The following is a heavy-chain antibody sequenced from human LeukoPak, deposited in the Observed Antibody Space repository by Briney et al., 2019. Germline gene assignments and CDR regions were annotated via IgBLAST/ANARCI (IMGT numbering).Heavy chain of an antibody. CDR3: ARDNSGNL. V-gene: IGHV3-74*01. CDR1: GFTFSNYW. J-gene: IGHJ2*01. CDR2: ISENGRTT. Sequence: GGSLRLSCAASGFTFSNYWTHWVRQAPGKGLVWVSRISENGRTTTYADSVKGRFTISRDNAKNSVYLQMNSLRAEDTAVYYCARDNSGNLWGRGTLVTVSS.